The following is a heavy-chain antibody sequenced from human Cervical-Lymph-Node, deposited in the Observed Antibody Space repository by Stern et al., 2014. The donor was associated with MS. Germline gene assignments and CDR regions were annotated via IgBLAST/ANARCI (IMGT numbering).Heavy chain of an antibody. CDR3: VRDQGGIAAT. CDR1: GGTFSTIE. J-gene: IGHJ4*02. V-gene: IGHV1-69*01. Sequence: VQLVESGAEVKTPGSSMKVSCKASGGTFSTIEISWVRQAPGQGLEWLGGINPLFGTTHYAQKVQGRATIVADESTNTVNMKLSSLRSEDTAVYYCVRDQGGIAATWGQGTQVTVSS. CDR2: INPLFGTT. D-gene: IGHD6-13*01.